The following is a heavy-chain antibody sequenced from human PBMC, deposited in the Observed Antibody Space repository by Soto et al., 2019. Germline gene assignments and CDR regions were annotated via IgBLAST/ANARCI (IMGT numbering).Heavy chain of an antibody. CDR1: GGSISSSSYY. CDR3: ASPRLSPFDY. CDR2: IHYSGST. V-gene: IGHV4-39*01. Sequence: SETLSLTCTVSGGSISSSSYYWGWIRQPPGKGLEWIGSIHYSGSTYYNPSLKSRVTISVDTSKNQFSLKLSSVTAADTAVYYCASPRLSPFDYWGQGTLVTVSS. D-gene: IGHD3-16*02. J-gene: IGHJ4*02.